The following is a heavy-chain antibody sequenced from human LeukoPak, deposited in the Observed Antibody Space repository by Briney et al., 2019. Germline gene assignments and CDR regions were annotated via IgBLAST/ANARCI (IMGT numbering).Heavy chain of an antibody. J-gene: IGHJ4*02. CDR2: ISDSGDTT. V-gene: IGHV3-23*01. CDR1: GLTFNTYP. Sequence: GGSLRLSCVASGLTFNTYPMALVRQAPGRGLEWVSRISDSGDTTYYTDSVRGRFTISRDNSKNTVFLQMNSLRAEDTAIYFCATDSNPFDFWGQGTLVTVSS. D-gene: IGHD6-13*01. CDR3: ATDSNPFDF.